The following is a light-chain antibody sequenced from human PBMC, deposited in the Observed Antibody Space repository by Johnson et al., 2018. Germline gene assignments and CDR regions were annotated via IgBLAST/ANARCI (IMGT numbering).Light chain of an antibody. CDR3: GTGESSLRAGNV. J-gene: IGLJ1*01. CDR2: ENN. V-gene: IGLV1-51*02. CDR1: SSNIGNNY. Sequence: QSVLTQPPSVSAAPGQKVTISCSGSSSNIGNNYVSWYQQLPGTAPKLLIYENNKRPSGIPDRFSGSKSGTSATLGITGLQTQDADDYYCGTGESSLRAGNVFGTGTKVTVL.